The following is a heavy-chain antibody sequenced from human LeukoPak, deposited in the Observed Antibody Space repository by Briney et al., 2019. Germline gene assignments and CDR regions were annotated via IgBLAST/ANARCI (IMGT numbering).Heavy chain of an antibody. D-gene: IGHD3-9*01. CDR1: GFTFSNCA. CDR3: AKLSSKGPGYIDY. V-gene: IGHV3-23*01. CDR2: ITGSASST. J-gene: IGHJ4*02. Sequence: GGSLRLSCAAYGFTFSNCAMSWVRQAPGKGLEWVSTITGSASSTYDADSVKGRFTISRDNFKNTLYLQMNSLRAEDTAVYYCAKLSSKGPGYIDYWGQGTLVTVSS.